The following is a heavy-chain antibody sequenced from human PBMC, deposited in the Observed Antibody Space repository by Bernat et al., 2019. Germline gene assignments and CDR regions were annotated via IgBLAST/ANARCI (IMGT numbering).Heavy chain of an antibody. CDR1: GGSISSGGYY. Sequence: QVQLQESGPGLVKPSQTLSLTCTVSGGSISSGGYYWSWIRQHPGKGLEWIGYIYYSGSTYYNPSLKSRVTISVDTSKNQFSLKLSSVTAADTAVYYCARDRYYYGNWGWFDPWGQGTLVTVSS. CDR3: ARDRYYYGNWGWFDP. V-gene: IGHV4-31*03. CDR2: IYYSGST. J-gene: IGHJ5*02. D-gene: IGHD3-10*01.